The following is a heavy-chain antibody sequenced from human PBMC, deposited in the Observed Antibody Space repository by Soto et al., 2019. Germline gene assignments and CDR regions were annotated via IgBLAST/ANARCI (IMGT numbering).Heavy chain of an antibody. Sequence: ASVKVSCKASGYTFTSYGISWVRQAPGQGLEWMGWISAYNGNTNYAQKLQGRVTMTTDTSTSTAYMELRSLRSDDTAVYYCARDRHDYDFWSGPSVLDYWGQGTLVTVSS. J-gene: IGHJ4*02. D-gene: IGHD3-3*01. CDR1: GYTFTSYG. CDR3: ARDRHDYDFWSGPSVLDY. CDR2: ISAYNGNT. V-gene: IGHV1-18*01.